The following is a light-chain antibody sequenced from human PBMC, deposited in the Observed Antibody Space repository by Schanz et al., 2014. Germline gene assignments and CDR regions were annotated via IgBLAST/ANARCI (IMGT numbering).Light chain of an antibody. CDR3: QQSYSTLRWT. CDR1: QSISTY. V-gene: IGKV1-39*01. J-gene: IGKJ1*01. Sequence: DIQTTQSPSSLSASVGDRVTITCRASQSISTYLNWYQQKPGKAPKLLIYAASSLQSGVPSRFSGSGSGTDFTLTISSLQPEDFGTYYCQQSYSTLRWTFGQGTKVEI. CDR2: AAS.